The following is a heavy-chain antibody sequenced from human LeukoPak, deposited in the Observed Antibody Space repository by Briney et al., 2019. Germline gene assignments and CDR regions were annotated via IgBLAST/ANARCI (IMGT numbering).Heavy chain of an antibody. CDR2: ISSSGSTK. CDR3: ARDGHAYGRGSPHY. D-gene: IGHD3-10*01. CDR1: GFIFSDYY. Sequence: PGGSLRLSCAASGFIFSDYYMSWIRQAPGKGLEWVSYISSSGSTKYYADSVKGQFTIPRDNAKNSYLQMNSLRAEDTAVYYCARDGHAYGRGSPHYWGQGTLVTVSS. V-gene: IGHV3-11*01. J-gene: IGHJ4*02.